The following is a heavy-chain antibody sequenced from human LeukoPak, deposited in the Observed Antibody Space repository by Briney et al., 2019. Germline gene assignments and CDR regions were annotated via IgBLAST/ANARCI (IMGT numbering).Heavy chain of an antibody. CDR1: GYTFTSYG. Sequence: ASVKVSCKASGYTFTSYGISWVRQAPGQGLEWMGWISAYSGNTNYAQKLQGRVTMTTDTSTSTAYMELRSLRSDDTAVYYCARAGYWNYVYYYYYMDVWGKGTTVTVS. J-gene: IGHJ6*03. V-gene: IGHV1-18*01. CDR2: ISAYSGNT. CDR3: ARAGYWNYVYYYYYMDV. D-gene: IGHD1-7*01.